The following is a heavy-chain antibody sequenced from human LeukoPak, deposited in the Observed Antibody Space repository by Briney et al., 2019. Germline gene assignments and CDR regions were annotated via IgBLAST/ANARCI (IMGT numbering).Heavy chain of an antibody. Sequence: GGSLRLSCAASGFTFSSYSMNWVRQAPGKGLEWVSYISSSSTIYYADSVKGRFTISRDNAKNSLYLQMNSLRAEDTAVYYCARGSGGSIFDYWGQGTLVTVSS. CDR1: GFTFSSYS. CDR3: ARGSGGSIFDY. V-gene: IGHV3-48*01. D-gene: IGHD2-15*01. CDR2: ISSSSTI. J-gene: IGHJ4*02.